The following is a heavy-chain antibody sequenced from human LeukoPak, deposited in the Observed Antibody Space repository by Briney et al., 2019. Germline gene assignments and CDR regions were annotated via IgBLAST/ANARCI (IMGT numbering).Heavy chain of an antibody. J-gene: IGHJ4*02. CDR1: GGTFSSYA. CDR2: IIPIFGTA. CDR3: ARGDGDCTNGVCYPYYFDY. Sequence: SVKVSCKASGGTFSSYAISWVRQAPGQGLEWMGGIIPIFGTANYAQKFQGRVTITADESTSTAYMELSSLRSEDTAVYYCARGDGDCTNGVCYPYYFDYWGQGTLVTVSS. D-gene: IGHD2-8*01. V-gene: IGHV1-69*13.